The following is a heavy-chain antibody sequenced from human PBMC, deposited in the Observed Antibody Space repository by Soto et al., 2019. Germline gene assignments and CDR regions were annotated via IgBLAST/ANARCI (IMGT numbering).Heavy chain of an antibody. CDR2: IYHSGST. CDR3: ARDEYSSSSNWFDP. CDR1: GGSISSSNW. J-gene: IGHJ5*02. D-gene: IGHD6-13*01. Sequence: PSETLSLTCAVSGGSISSSNWWSWVRQPSGKGLEWIGEIYHSGSTNYNPSLKSRVTISVDKSKNQFSLKLSSVTAADTAVYYCARDEYSSSSNWFDPWGQGTLVTVSS. V-gene: IGHV4-4*02.